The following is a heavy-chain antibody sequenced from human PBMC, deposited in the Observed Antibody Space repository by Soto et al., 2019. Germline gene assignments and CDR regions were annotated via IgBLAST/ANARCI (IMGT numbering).Heavy chain of an antibody. J-gene: IGHJ4*02. V-gene: IGHV2-5*02. Sequence: QITLKEFGPTLVKPTQTLTLTCTFSGFSLSTNGVGVGWIRQPPGKALEWLALIYRGDDKRYSPSLKISLTITKDPSKKPVVLTMTNMDAVDTATYYCARSSVPIFGVVRAFDYWGKGTLVTVSS. CDR1: GFSLSTNGVG. CDR3: ARSSVPIFGVVRAFDY. D-gene: IGHD3-3*01. CDR2: IYRGDDK.